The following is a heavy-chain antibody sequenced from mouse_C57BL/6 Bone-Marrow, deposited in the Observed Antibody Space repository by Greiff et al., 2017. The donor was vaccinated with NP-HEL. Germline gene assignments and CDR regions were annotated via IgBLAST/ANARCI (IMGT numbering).Heavy chain of an antibody. Sequence: QVQLKQPGAELVRPGSSVKLSCKASGYTFTSYWMDWVKQRPGQGLEWIGNIYPSDSETHYNQKFKDKATLTVDKSSSTAYMQLSSLTSEDSAVYYCARPLYYDYGWFAYWGQGTLVTVSA. CDR2: IYPSDSET. J-gene: IGHJ3*01. CDR1: GYTFTSYW. D-gene: IGHD2-4*01. V-gene: IGHV1-61*01. CDR3: ARPLYYDYGWFAY.